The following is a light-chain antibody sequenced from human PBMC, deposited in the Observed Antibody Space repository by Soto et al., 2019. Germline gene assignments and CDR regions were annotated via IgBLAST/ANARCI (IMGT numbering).Light chain of an antibody. CDR2: GAS. J-gene: IGKJ3*01. Sequence: EIVLTQSPATLSVSPGERATLSCRASQSVSRNLAWYQQKPGQAPRLLIYGASTMATGIPARLSGSGSGTEFTLTLSRMQSEDFAVYYCQQYNNWTPEFTFGPGRKVDIK. CDR3: QQYNNWTPEFT. CDR1: QSVSRN. V-gene: IGKV3-15*01.